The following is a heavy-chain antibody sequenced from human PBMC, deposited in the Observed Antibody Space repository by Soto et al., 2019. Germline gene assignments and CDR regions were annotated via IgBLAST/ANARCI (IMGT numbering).Heavy chain of an antibody. V-gene: IGHV1-69*12. Sequence: QVQLVQSGAEVKKPGSSVKVSCKASGGTFSNYAFSWVRQAPGQGLEWLGGIMPILGRADYAQKFRGRVTIPADESTSTDHMELSSLRSDATAVYYCASWLKEAGIGGNDYSGMDVWGQGTTVTVSS. D-gene: IGHD6-19*01. CDR2: IMPILGRA. CDR1: GGTFSNYA. CDR3: ASWLKEAGIGGNDYSGMDV. J-gene: IGHJ6*02.